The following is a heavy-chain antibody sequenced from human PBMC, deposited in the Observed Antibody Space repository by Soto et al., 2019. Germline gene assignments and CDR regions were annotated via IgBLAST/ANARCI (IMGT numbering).Heavy chain of an antibody. CDR3: AREAVAGPGFGMDV. CDR1: GDSVSSNSAA. D-gene: IGHD6-19*01. CDR2: TYYRSKWYN. J-gene: IGHJ6*02. Sequence: SPTLSLPCAISGDSVSSNSAAWNWIRQSPSRSLEWLGRTYYRSKWYNDYAVSVKRRITINPDTSKNQFSLQLNSVTPEDTAVYYCAREAVAGPGFGMDVWGQGTTVTVSS. V-gene: IGHV6-1*01.